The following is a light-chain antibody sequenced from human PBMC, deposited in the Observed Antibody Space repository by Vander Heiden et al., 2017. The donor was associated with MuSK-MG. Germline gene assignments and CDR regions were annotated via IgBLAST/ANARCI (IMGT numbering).Light chain of an antibody. CDR1: QGISNW. Sequence: DIQMPQSPSTLSASVGDRVTITCRASQGISNWLAWYQQKPGKAPKLLIYKASSLESGVPSRFSGSGSGTEFTLTISSLQPDDFATYYCQQYNSYRYTFGQGTKLXIK. V-gene: IGKV1-5*03. J-gene: IGKJ2*01. CDR2: KAS. CDR3: QQYNSYRYT.